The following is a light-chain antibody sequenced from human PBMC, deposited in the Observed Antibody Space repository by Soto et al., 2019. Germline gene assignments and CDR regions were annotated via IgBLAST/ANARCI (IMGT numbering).Light chain of an antibody. J-gene: IGKJ5*01. CDR1: QSISDW. CDR3: QQYNSSPIT. Sequence: DIQMTQSPSTLSASVGDRVTITCRDSQSISDWLAWYQQKPGKAPKLLIYKASGLESGVPSRFSGSGSATEFTLTITSLHPDDFATYYCQQYNSSPITFGQGTRLEI. CDR2: KAS. V-gene: IGKV1-5*03.